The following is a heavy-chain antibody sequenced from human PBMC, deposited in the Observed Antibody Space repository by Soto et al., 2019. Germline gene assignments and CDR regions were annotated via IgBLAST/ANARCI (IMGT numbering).Heavy chain of an antibody. V-gene: IGHV1-18*01. Sequence: ASVKVSCKTSGYTFNTYGINWVRQAPGQGLELMGWISAYDGKTTYAEKFQGRVTLTTDTSTSTAYMELRSLRSDDTAIYYCARDPHEFWTSSWFDPWGQGTQVTVSS. CDR1: GYTFNTYG. CDR3: ARDPHEFWTSSWFDP. CDR2: ISAYDGKT. D-gene: IGHD3-3*01. J-gene: IGHJ5*02.